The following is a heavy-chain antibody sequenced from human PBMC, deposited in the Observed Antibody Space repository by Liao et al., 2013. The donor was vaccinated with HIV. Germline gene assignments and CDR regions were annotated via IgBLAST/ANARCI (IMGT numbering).Heavy chain of an antibody. V-gene: IGHV4-59*10. CDR3: ARDNPGLDNWFDP. D-gene: IGHD3/OR15-3a*01. Sequence: QVQLQQWGTGLLKPSETLSLTCAVYGESFTYYYWNWIRQPAGKGLEWIGHIYTGMSTTGTTNYNPSLKSRVSISADTSSNHVSLKLSSVTAADTAVYYCARDNPGLDNWFDPWGQGTLVTVSS. CDR1: GESFTYYY. J-gene: IGHJ5*02. CDR2: IYTGMSTTGTT.